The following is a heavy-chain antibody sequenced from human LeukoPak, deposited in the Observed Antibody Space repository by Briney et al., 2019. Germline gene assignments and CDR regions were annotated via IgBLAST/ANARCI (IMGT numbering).Heavy chain of an antibody. CDR3: ARGTWSRELDY. CDR2: IYHSGST. J-gene: IGHJ4*02. CDR1: GGSFNIYY. Sequence: SETLSLTCAVHGGSFNIYYWTWIRQSPGKGLERIGEIYHSGSTSYNPSLKSRITISVDTSKNQFSLRVTSVTAADTAVYYCARGTWSRELDYWGQGTQVTVSS. D-gene: IGHD3-3*01. V-gene: IGHV4-34*01.